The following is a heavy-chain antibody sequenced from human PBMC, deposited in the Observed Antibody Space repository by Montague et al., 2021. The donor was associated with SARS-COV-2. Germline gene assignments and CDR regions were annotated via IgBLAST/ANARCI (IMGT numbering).Heavy chain of an antibody. CDR3: ARGRQHFNMIVVVMTGGEYYFDY. V-gene: IGHV4-34*01. CDR2: INHRGTS. CDR1: GGSITDYH. Sequence: SETLSLTCAVYGGSITDYHWSWIRQPPGKGLEWIGEINHRGTSNYNPSLKNRVSISVDTSKNQFSLYLGSVTAADTAVYYCARGRQHFNMIVVVMTGGEYYFDYWAQGTLVTVSS. J-gene: IGHJ4*02. D-gene: IGHD3-22*01.